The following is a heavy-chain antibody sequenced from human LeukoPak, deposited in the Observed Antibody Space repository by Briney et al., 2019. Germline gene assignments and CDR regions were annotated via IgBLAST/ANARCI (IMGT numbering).Heavy chain of an antibody. J-gene: IGHJ4*02. Sequence: GGSPRLSCAASGFTFSSYAMSWVRQAPGKGLEWVSAISGSGGSTYYADSVKGRFTISRDNSKNTLYLQMNSLRAEDTAVYYCAKGLAYCGGDCYSLDYWGQGTLVTVSS. CDR3: AKGLAYCGGDCYSLDY. CDR2: ISGSGGST. D-gene: IGHD2-21*02. V-gene: IGHV3-23*01. CDR1: GFTFSSYA.